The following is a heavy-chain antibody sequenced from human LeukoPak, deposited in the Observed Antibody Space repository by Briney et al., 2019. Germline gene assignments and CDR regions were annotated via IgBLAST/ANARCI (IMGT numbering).Heavy chain of an antibody. J-gene: IGHJ2*01. V-gene: IGHV3-30*02. Sequence: PGGSLRLSCAASGFTFSSYGMHWVRQAPGKGLEWVAFIRYDGSNKYYADSMEGRFTVSRDNSKDTLYLQMNSLRAEDTAVYYCASRNPPRSGDPWYFELWGRGTLVTVSS. CDR2: IRYDGSNK. D-gene: IGHD1-26*01. CDR3: ASRNPPRSGDPWYFEL. CDR1: GFTFSSYG.